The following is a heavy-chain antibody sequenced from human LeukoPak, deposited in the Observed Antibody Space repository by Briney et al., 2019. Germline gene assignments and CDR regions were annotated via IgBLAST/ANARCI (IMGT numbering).Heavy chain of an antibody. CDR2: FYIGGIT. V-gene: IGHV4-4*07. J-gene: IGHJ5*02. D-gene: IGHD2-15*01. CDR1: GDSISSYY. CDR3: ARVKPGGSSTSFDP. Sequence: PSETLSLTCTVSGDSISSYYWSWIRQPAGKGMEWIGRFYIGGITNYNPSLKSRVTMSVDTCKNQFSLRLTSMTAADTAVYYCARVKPGGSSTSFDPWGQGTLVTVS.